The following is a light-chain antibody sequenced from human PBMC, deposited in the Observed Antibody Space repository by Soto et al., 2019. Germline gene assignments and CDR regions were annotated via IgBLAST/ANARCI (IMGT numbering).Light chain of an antibody. V-gene: IGKV3-20*01. CDR3: QQYNNWPFT. Sequence: DIVLTQSPGPLSLSPGKRATLSCRXSESISSEYLAWYQQRPGQAPRLLIYGASSRATGVPDRFSGSGSGTDFTLTITRLEPEDFAVYYCQQYNNWPFTFGQGTRLEIK. CDR1: ESISSEY. CDR2: GAS. J-gene: IGKJ5*01.